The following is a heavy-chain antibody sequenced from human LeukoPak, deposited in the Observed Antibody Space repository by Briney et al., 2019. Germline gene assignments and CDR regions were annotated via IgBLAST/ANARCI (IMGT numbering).Heavy chain of an antibody. CDR3: AREIVGAGYFDY. J-gene: IGHJ4*02. D-gene: IGHD1-26*01. CDR1: GYTFTDYY. Sequence: ASVKVSCKASGYTFTDYYMHWVRQAPGQGLEWMGWINPNSGGTNYAQKFQGRVTMTRDTSISTAYMELSRLRSDDTAVYYCAREIVGAGYFDYWGQGTLVTVSS. CDR2: INPNSGGT. V-gene: IGHV1-2*02.